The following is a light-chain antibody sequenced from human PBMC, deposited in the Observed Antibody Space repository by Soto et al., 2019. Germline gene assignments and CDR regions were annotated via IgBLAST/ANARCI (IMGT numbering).Light chain of an antibody. V-gene: IGKV1-9*01. Sequence: DIQLTQSPSFLSASVGDRVTITCRASQGISSYLAWYQQRPGKAPNLLIYAAFTLQSGVPSRFGGSGSGTEFTLTISSLQPEDFATYYCQQLNSYPFTFGPGTKVDIK. J-gene: IGKJ3*01. CDR3: QQLNSYPFT. CDR1: QGISSY. CDR2: AAF.